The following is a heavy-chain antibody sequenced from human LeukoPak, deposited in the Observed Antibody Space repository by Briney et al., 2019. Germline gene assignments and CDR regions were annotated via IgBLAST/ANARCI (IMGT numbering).Heavy chain of an antibody. V-gene: IGHV4-39*07. Sequence: PSETLSLTCTVSGGSISSSSYYWGWIRQPPGKGLEWIGSIYYSGSTYYNPSPKSRVTISVDTSKNQFSLKLSSVTAADTAVYYCGSAPNYYDSSGYYSFDYWGQGTLVTVSS. CDR2: IYYSGST. CDR1: GGSISSSSYY. D-gene: IGHD3-22*01. J-gene: IGHJ4*02. CDR3: GSAPNYYDSSGYYSFDY.